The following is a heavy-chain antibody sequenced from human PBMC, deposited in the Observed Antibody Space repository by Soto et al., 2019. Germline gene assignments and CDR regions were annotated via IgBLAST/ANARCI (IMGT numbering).Heavy chain of an antibody. CDR2: ISGSGGST. V-gene: IGHV3-23*01. D-gene: IGHD6-6*01. CDR3: AKDSEHGGIAARSDY. Sequence: EVQLLESGGGWVQPGGSLRLSFAASGFTFSSYAMSWVRQAPGRGLEWVSAISGSGGSTYYADSVKGRFTISRDNSKNTLYLQMNSLRAEDTAVYYCAKDSEHGGIAARSDYWGQGTLVTVSS. J-gene: IGHJ4*02. CDR1: GFTFSSYA.